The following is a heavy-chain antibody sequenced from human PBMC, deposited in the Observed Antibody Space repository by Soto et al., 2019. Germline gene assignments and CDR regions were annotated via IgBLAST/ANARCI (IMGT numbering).Heavy chain of an antibody. CDR3: ARVVDYYNGMDV. J-gene: IGHJ6*02. Sequence: SVKVSCKASGGTFSSYAISWVRQAPGQGREWMGGIIPIFGGASYAQNFQDRVKITADESTSTAYMELSSLRSEDTAVYYCARVVDYYNGMDVWGQGTTVTVSS. CDR1: GGTFSSYA. CDR2: IIPIFGGA. V-gene: IGHV1-69*13. D-gene: IGHD6-6*01.